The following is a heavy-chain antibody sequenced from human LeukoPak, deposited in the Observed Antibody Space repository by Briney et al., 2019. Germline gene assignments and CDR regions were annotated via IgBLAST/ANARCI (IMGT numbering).Heavy chain of an antibody. D-gene: IGHD4-23*01. CDR2: IIPIFGTA. V-gene: IGHV1-69*05. CDR1: GGTFSSYA. CDR3: ARDGGNGLRAGLRWFDP. Sequence: ASVKVSCKASGGTFSSYAISWVRQAPGQGLEWMGGIIPIFGTANYAQKLQGRVTMTTDTSTSTAYMELRSLRSDDTAVYYCARDGGNGLRAGLRWFDPWGQGTLVTVSS. J-gene: IGHJ5*02.